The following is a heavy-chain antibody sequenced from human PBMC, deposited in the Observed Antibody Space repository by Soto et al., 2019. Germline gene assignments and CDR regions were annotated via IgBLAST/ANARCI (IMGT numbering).Heavy chain of an antibody. J-gene: IGHJ6*02. CDR1: GFTFSNYG. D-gene: IGHD3-10*01. CDR2: ILNDGSNR. Sequence: QVQLVESGGGVVQPGRSLRLSCAASGFTFSNYGMHWVRQAPGKGLEWVAVILNDGSNRYHADSVKDRFTISRDNSKNTVYLQMTSLRAEDTAVYYCARDDEYSGNGMDVWGQGTTVTVS. CDR3: ARDDEYSGNGMDV. V-gene: IGHV3-33*01.